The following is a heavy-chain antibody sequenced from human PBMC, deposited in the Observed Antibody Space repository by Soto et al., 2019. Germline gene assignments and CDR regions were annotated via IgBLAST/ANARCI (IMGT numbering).Heavy chain of an antibody. Sequence: GGSLRLSCAASGFTFSSYAMSWVRQAPGKGLEWVSAISGSGGSTYYADSVKGRVTISRDNSKNTLYLQMNSLRAEDTAVYYCAKDQDLAGAFDIWGQGTMVTVSS. CDR3: AKDQDLAGAFDI. CDR1: GFTFSSYA. CDR2: ISGSGGST. V-gene: IGHV3-23*01. J-gene: IGHJ3*02.